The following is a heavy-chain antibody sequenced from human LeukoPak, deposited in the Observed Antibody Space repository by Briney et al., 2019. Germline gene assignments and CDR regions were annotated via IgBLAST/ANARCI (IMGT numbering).Heavy chain of an antibody. V-gene: IGHV1-8*01. J-gene: IGHJ4*02. Sequence: GASVKVSCKASGYTFTSYDINWVRQATGQGLEWMGWMNPNSGNTGYAQKLQGRVTMTTDTSTSTAYMELRSLRSDDTAVYYCARDRVNIVATIYDYWGQGTLVTVSS. CDR2: MNPNSGNT. CDR1: GYTFTSYD. CDR3: ARDRVNIVATIYDY. D-gene: IGHD5-12*01.